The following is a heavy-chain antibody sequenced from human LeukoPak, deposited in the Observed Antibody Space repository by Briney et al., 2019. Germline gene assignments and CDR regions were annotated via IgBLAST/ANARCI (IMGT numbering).Heavy chain of an antibody. J-gene: IGHJ4*02. CDR2: IRSKAYGGTT. Sequence: PGGSLRLSCTASGFTFGDYAMSCVRQAPGKGLEWVGFIRSKAYGGTTEYAASVKGRFTISRDDSKSIAYLQMNSLKTEDTAVYYCTRGRSYGLYWGQGTLVTVSS. V-gene: IGHV3-49*04. CDR1: GFTFGDYA. D-gene: IGHD5-18*01. CDR3: TRGRSYGLY.